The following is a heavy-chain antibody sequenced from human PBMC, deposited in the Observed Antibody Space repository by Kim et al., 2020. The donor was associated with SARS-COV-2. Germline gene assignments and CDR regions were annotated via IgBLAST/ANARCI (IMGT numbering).Heavy chain of an antibody. Sequence: WGSLRLSCAASGFTFSDYYMSWIRQAPGKGLEWVSYISSSSSYTNYADSVKGRVTISRENAKNSLYLQMNSLRAEDTAVYYCARVRMAILYYFDYWGQGTLVTVSS. CDR2: ISSSSSYT. J-gene: IGHJ4*02. CDR3: ARVRMAILYYFDY. CDR1: GFTFSDYY. V-gene: IGHV3-11*05. D-gene: IGHD2-21*01.